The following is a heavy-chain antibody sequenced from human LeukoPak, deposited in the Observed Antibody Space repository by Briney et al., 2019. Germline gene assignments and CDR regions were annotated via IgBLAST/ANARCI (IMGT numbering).Heavy chain of an antibody. CDR3: AKDQVGDYYGPSYGMDV. CDR1: GFTFSSYA. J-gene: IGHJ6*02. CDR2: ISGSGGST. D-gene: IGHD3-10*01. Sequence: GGSLRLSCAASGFTFSSYAMSWVRQAPGKGLEWVSAISGSGGSTYYADSVKGRFTISRDNSKNTLYLQMNSLRAEDTAVYYCAKDQVGDYYGPSYGMDVWGQGTTVTVSS. V-gene: IGHV3-23*01.